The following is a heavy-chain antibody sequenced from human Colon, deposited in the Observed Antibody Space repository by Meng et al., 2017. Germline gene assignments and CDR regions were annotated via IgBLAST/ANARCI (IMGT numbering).Heavy chain of an antibody. CDR1: GFIFSNYW. Sequence: SCTASGFIFSNYWMHWVRQEPGKGLVWVSRINGDGSTTGYADSVKGRFTISRDNAKNTLSLQMNSLRAEDTAVYYCVRALNDDGGETFWGQGMLVTVSS. CDR2: INGDGSTT. J-gene: IGHJ4*02. CDR3: VRALNDDGGETF. D-gene: IGHD4-23*01. V-gene: IGHV3-74*01.